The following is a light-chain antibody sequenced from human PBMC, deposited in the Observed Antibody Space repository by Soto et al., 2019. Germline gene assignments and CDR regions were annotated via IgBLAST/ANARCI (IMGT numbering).Light chain of an antibody. CDR3: QQYISWPT. V-gene: IGKV3-15*01. CDR2: GAS. CDR1: QSISTN. J-gene: IGKJ5*01. Sequence: EIVMTQSPATLSVSPGERATLSCRASQSISTNLAWYQQKPGQAPSLLISGASTRAAGIPARFSDSGSGTEFTLTISNLQSKDFAIYDCQQYISWPTFGQGTRLEIK.